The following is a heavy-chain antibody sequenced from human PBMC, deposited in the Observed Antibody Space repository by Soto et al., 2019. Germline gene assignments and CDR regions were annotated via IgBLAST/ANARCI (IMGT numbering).Heavy chain of an antibody. Sequence: GASLKISGQGSGYSFISDWIGWVRQMPWKGLEWMGIIYPGDSDSRYSPSFQGEVTISADKSISTAYLQWSSLKASDTAMYYCARRRVPASHYYYGMDVWGQGTAVTVSS. CDR1: GYSFISDW. V-gene: IGHV5-51*01. D-gene: IGHD2-2*01. CDR2: IYPGDSDS. CDR3: ARRRVPASHYYYGMDV. J-gene: IGHJ6*02.